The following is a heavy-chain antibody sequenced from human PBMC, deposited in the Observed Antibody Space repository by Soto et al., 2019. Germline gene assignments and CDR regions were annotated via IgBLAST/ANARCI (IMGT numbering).Heavy chain of an antibody. D-gene: IGHD6-13*01. CDR1: GFTFSSYW. J-gene: IGHJ4*02. V-gene: IGHV3-7*01. CDR2: IKHDGNDN. Sequence: GGSLRLSCAASGFTFSSYWMSWVRQAPGKGLEWLSNIKHDGNDNYYVDSVKGRFTISRDNAKYSLYLHMDSLRDEDTAVYYCARDYYSSTWVPDFWGQGALVTVSS. CDR3: ARDYYSSTWVPDF.